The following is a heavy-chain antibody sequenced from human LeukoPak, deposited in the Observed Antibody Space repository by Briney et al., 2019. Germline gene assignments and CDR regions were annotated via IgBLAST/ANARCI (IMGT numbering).Heavy chain of an antibody. CDR3: ARVFVRYFDY. V-gene: IGHV3-23*01. D-gene: IGHD3-3*01. J-gene: IGHJ4*02. Sequence: GGSLRLSCAASGFTFSSYSMNWVRQAPGKGLEWVSAISGSGGNTYYADSVKGRFTISRDNSKNTLYLQMNSLRAEDTAVYYCARVFVRYFDYWGQGTLVTVSS. CDR1: GFTFSSYS. CDR2: ISGSGGNT.